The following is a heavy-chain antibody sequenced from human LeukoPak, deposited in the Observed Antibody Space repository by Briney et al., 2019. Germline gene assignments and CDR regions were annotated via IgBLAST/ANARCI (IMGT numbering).Heavy chain of an antibody. Sequence: ASVTVSFTSSGYIFTFYYMHWVRQAPGQGLEWMGWINPNSGGTNYAQKFQGRVTMTRDTSITTAYMELSRLRSDDTAVYYCARGYCSSTSCYARNDFDYWGQGTLVTVSS. J-gene: IGHJ4*02. CDR1: GYIFTFYY. V-gene: IGHV1-2*02. D-gene: IGHD2-2*01. CDR2: INPNSGGT. CDR3: ARGYCSSTSCYARNDFDY.